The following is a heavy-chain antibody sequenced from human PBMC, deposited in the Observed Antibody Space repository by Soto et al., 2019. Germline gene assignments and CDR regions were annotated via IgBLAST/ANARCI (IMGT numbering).Heavy chain of an antibody. CDR3: AKSLGYCSGGSCYSREFDY. J-gene: IGHJ4*02. D-gene: IGHD2-15*01. CDR1: GSTFDDYA. CDR2: ISWNSGSI. Sequence: EVQLVESGGGLVQPGRSLRLSCAASGSTFDDYAMHWVRQAPRKGLEWVSGISWNSGSIGYADSVKGRFTISRDNAKNSLYLQMNSLRAEDTALYYCAKSLGYCSGGSCYSREFDYWGQGTLVTVSS. V-gene: IGHV3-9*01.